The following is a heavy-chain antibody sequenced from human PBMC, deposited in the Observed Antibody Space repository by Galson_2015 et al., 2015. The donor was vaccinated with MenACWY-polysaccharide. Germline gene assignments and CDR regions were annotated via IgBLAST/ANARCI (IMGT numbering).Heavy chain of an antibody. D-gene: IGHD4-11*01. J-gene: IGHJ4*02. V-gene: IGHV3-7*04. Sequence: SLRLSCAASGFNFGSYWMTWVRQAPGKGLEWVANIKQDGSEKNYVDSVKGRFTISRDIAKNSLYLQMNSLRAEDSAVYYCARVYSDYWGQGTLVTVSS. CDR2: IKQDGSEK. CDR1: GFNFGSYW. CDR3: ARVYSDY.